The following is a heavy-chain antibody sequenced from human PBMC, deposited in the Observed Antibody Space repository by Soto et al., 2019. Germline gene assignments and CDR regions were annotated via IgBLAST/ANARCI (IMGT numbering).Heavy chain of an antibody. D-gene: IGHD3-3*01. J-gene: IGHJ4*02. CDR3: ASRFGTGVDY. CDR2: IDPSDSYT. V-gene: IGHV5-10-1*01. CDR1: GYSFTSYW. Sequence: RESLKIPCKGSGYSFTSYWISWVRQMPGKGLEWMGRIDPSDSYTNYSPSFQGHVTISADKSISTAYLQWSSLKASDTAMYYCASRFGTGVDYWGQGTLVTVSS.